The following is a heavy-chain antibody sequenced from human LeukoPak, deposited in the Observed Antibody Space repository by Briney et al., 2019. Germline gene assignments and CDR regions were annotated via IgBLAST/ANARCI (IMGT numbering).Heavy chain of an antibody. CDR3: ARDYSDGHNRRDAFDL. Sequence: ASVRLSCKASGYSFSDFHIHCVRQAPGQSLEWMGWINPKSGATTYAERFRGRVTMTRDTSLNTVYLELASLYSDDTAVFYCARDYSDGHNRRDAFDLWGQGTTLIVSS. V-gene: IGHV1-2*02. D-gene: IGHD5-18*01. CDR1: GYSFSDFH. CDR2: INPKSGAT. J-gene: IGHJ3*01.